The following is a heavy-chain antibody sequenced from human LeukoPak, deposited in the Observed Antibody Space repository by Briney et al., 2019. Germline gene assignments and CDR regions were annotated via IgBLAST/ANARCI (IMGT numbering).Heavy chain of an antibody. Sequence: PSETLSLTCTVSGGSISSSSYYWGWIRQPPGKGLEWIGSIYYNGYTYYNPSLKSRVTISGDTPKNQFSLKLRSVTAADTAVYYCARLDDFWSGSNWIDPWGQGTLVTVSS. CDR1: GGSISSSSYY. V-gene: IGHV4-39*07. D-gene: IGHD3-3*01. J-gene: IGHJ5*02. CDR3: ARLDDFWSGSNWIDP. CDR2: IYYNGYT.